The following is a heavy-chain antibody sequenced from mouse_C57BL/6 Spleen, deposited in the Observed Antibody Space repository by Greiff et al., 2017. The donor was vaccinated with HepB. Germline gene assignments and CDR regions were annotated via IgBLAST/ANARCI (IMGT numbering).Heavy chain of an antibody. D-gene: IGHD3-1*01. V-gene: IGHV1-61*01. CDR1: GYTFTSYW. Sequence: VQLQQPGAELVRPGSSVKLSCKASGYTFTSYWMDWVKQRPGQGLEWIGNIYPSDSETHYNQKFKDKATLTVDKSSSTAYMQLSSLTSEDSAVYYCARALGGVYYAMDYWGQGTSVTVSS. J-gene: IGHJ4*01. CDR2: IYPSDSET. CDR3: ARALGGVYYAMDY.